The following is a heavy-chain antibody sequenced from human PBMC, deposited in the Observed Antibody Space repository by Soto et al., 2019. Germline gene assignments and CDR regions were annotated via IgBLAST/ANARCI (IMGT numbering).Heavy chain of an antibody. CDR2: ISAYNGNT. D-gene: IGHD6-6*01. Sequence: ASVKISWKGSGYAFTSYGISWVRQAPEQGLEWMGWISAYNGNTNYAQKLQGRVTMTTDTSTSTAYMELRSLRSDDTAVYYCARSVEYSSSSAALDIWGQGTMVTVSS. CDR3: ARSVEYSSSSAALDI. J-gene: IGHJ3*02. V-gene: IGHV1-18*04. CDR1: GYAFTSYG.